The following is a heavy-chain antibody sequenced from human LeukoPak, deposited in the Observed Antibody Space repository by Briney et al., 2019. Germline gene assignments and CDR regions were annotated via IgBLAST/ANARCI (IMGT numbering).Heavy chain of an antibody. V-gene: IGHV4-34*01. CDR3: ARVSGPKMASSSYVGTRGVIDY. CDR1: GGSISSYY. D-gene: IGHD2-2*01. CDR2: INHSGST. Sequence: PSETLYLTCTVSGGSISSYYWSWIRQPPGKGLEWIGEINHSGSTNYNPSLKSRVTISVDTSKNQFSLKLSSVTAADTAVYYCARVSGPKMASSSYVGTRGVIDYWGQGTLVTVSS. J-gene: IGHJ4*02.